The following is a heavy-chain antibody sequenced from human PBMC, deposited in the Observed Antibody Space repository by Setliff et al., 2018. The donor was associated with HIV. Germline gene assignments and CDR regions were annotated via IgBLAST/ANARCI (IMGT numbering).Heavy chain of an antibody. D-gene: IGHD3-10*01. CDR1: GYTFTNYG. CDR3: ARDRSSLRGVRGVIRY. J-gene: IGHJ4*02. Sequence: ASVKVSCKASGYTFTNYGISWVRQAPGQGLEWMGWINVGHGRTKYSQKFQDRVTFTRDASTSTVYMELSSLRSEDTAVYYCARDRSSLRGVRGVIRYWGQGTLVTVSS. V-gene: IGHV1-18*01. CDR2: INVGHGRT.